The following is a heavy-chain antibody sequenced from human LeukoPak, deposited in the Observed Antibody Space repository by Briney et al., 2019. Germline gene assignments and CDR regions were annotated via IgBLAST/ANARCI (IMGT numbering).Heavy chain of an antibody. CDR2: ISGSGGST. CDR3: AKTRGFLSGHFDY. D-gene: IGHD3-3*01. J-gene: IGHJ4*02. Sequence: GGSLRLSCAASGFTFSSYAMSWVRQAPGKGLEWVSAISGSGGSTYYADSVKGRFTVSRDNSKNTLYLQMNSLRAEDTAVYYCAKTRGFLSGHFDYWGQGTLATVSS. CDR1: GFTFSSYA. V-gene: IGHV3-23*01.